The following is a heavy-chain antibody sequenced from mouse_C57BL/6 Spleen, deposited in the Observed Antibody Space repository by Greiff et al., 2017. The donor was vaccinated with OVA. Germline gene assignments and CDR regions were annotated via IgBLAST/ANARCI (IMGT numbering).Heavy chain of an antibody. CDR3: ARGGTAQATGWFAY. CDR2: ISYDGSN. J-gene: IGHJ3*01. Sequence: EVQLQQSGPGLVKPSQSLSLTCSVTGYSITSGYYWNWIRQFPGNKLEWMGYISYDGSNNYNPSLKNRISITRDTSKNQFFLKLNSVTTEDTATYYCARGGTAQATGWFAYWGQGTLVTVSA. D-gene: IGHD3-2*02. V-gene: IGHV3-6*01. CDR1: GYSITSGYY.